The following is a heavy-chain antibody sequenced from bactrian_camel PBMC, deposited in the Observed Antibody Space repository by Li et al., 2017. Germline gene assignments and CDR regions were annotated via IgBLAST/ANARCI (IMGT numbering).Heavy chain of an antibody. J-gene: IGHJ4*01. CDR2: FQSGGRI. V-gene: IGHV3S53*01. CDR3: GIVCPTDYVGGTDLTI. CDR1: GLDVGLYF. Sequence: VQLVESGGGSVQSGGSLRLSCAASGLDVGLYFMDWFRQAPGKEREGVATFQSGGRISYGDSVKGRFTASRDNAKKTVYLQMNSLVPEDTAIYYCGIVCPTDYVGGTDLTIWGQGTQVTVS. D-gene: IGHD7*01.